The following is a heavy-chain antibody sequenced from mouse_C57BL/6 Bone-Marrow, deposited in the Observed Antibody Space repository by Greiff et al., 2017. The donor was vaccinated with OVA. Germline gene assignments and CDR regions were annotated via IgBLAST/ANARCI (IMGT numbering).Heavy chain of an antibody. V-gene: IGHV1-64*01. CDR3: ARSWLLLLFAY. D-gene: IGHD2-3*01. Sequence: QVQLQQPGAELVKPGASVKLSCKASGYTFTSYWMHWVKQRPGQGLEWIGMIHPNSGSTNYNEKFKSKATLTVDKSSSTAYMQLSSLTSEDSAVYYCARSWLLLLFAYWGQETLVTVSA. CDR2: IHPNSGST. J-gene: IGHJ3*01. CDR1: GYTFTSYW.